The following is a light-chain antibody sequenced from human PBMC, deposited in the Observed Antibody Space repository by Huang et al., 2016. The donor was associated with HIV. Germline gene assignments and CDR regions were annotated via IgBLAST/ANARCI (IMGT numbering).Light chain of an antibody. CDR3: QQYFSSLWT. J-gene: IGKJ1*01. V-gene: IGKV4-1*01. CDR2: WAS. Sequence: DIVMTQSPDSLTVSLGERATIHCKSSQSLLYSSNNTNYVNWYQHKPGQPPKLRIYWASGRDAGVPDRVSGSGSGTNFTRTISSLQAEDVAIYDCQQYFSSLWTFGQGTKVEIK. CDR1: QSLLYSSNNTNY.